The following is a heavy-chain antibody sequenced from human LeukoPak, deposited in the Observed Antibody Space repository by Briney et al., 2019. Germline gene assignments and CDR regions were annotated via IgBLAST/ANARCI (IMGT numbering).Heavy chain of an antibody. Sequence: SETLSLTCTVSGGSISSYYWSWIRQPPGKGLEWIGYIYYSGSTNYNPSLKSRVTISVDTSKNQFSLKLSSVTAADTAVYYCARGPNTLHYYDSSGYPDYWGQGTLVTVSS. D-gene: IGHD3-22*01. CDR1: GGSISSYY. J-gene: IGHJ4*02. CDR2: IYYSGST. CDR3: ARGPNTLHYYDSSGYPDY. V-gene: IGHV4-59*08.